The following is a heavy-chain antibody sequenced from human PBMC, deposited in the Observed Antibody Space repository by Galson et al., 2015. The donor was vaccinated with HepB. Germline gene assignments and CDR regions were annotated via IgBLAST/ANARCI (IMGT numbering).Heavy chain of an antibody. J-gene: IGHJ4*02. D-gene: IGHD2-8*01. V-gene: IGHV3-48*02. Sequence: LRLSCAASGFTFSTYSMNWVRQAPGKGLEWVSYISSSSRDIYYADSVKGRFTISRDNAKNSLYLQMNSLRDEDTAVYYCARDAGTVLMVYAFDYWGQGTLVTVSS. CDR3: ARDAGTVLMVYAFDY. CDR1: GFTFSTYS. CDR2: ISSSSRDI.